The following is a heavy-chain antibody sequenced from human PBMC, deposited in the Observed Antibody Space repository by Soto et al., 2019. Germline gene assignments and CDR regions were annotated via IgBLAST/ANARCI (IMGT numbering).Heavy chain of an antibody. CDR3: ARDGGYSYGWSYYGMDV. CDR2: TYYRSKWYN. Sequence: SQTLSLTCAVSGDSVSSNSAAWNWIRQSPSRGLEWLGRTYYRSKWYNDYAVSVKSRITINPDTSKNQFSLQLNSVTPEDTAVYYCARDGGYSYGWSYYGMDVWGQGTTVT. J-gene: IGHJ6*02. D-gene: IGHD5-18*01. CDR1: GDSVSSNSAA. V-gene: IGHV6-1*01.